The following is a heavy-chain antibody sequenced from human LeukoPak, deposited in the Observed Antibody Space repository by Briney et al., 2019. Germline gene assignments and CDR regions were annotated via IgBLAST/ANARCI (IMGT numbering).Heavy chain of an antibody. CDR3: ARDRKVEPLPDK. CDR1: GLTFSFYS. Sequence: GGSLRLSCAASGLTFSFYSMNWVRQAPGKGLEWVASVSSTSFHIYYADSVKGRFTISRDNAKNSLYLQLNSLRAEDTAVYYCARDRKVEPLPDKWGQGILVTVSS. D-gene: IGHD1-26*01. V-gene: IGHV3-21*01. J-gene: IGHJ4*02. CDR2: VSSTSFHI.